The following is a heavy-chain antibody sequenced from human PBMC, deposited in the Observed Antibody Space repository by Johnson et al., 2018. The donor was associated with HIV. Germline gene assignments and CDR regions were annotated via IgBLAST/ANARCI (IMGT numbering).Heavy chain of an antibody. Sequence: MQLVESGGGLVQPGRSLRVSCAASGFTVSSNYMSWVRQAPGKGLEWVSVIYSGGSTYYADSVKGRFTISRDNSKNTLYLQMNSLRAEDTAVYYCARATGSWMDAFDIWGQGTMVTVSS. J-gene: IGHJ3*02. CDR2: IYSGGST. D-gene: IGHD2-2*03. CDR1: GFTVSSNY. CDR3: ARATGSWMDAFDI. V-gene: IGHV3-66*02.